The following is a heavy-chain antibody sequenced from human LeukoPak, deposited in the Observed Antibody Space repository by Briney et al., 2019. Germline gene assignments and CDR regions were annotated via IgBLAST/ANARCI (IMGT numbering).Heavy chain of an antibody. J-gene: IGHJ5*02. V-gene: IGHV4-61*02. CDR2: TYTSGST. CDR1: GGSISSGSYY. D-gene: IGHD6-13*01. Sequence: PSETLSLTCTVSGGSISSGSYYWSWIRQPAGKGLEWIGRTYTSGSTNYNPSLKSRVTISVDTSKNQFSLKLSSVTAADTAVYYCARGRARGYSTVGWFDPWGQGTLVTVSS. CDR3: ARGRARGYSTVGWFDP.